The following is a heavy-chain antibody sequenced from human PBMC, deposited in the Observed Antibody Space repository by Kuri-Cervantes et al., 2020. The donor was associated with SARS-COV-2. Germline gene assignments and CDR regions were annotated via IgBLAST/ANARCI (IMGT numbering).Heavy chain of an antibody. CDR3: AKMQGGHTSDSFYSHYMDV. CDR1: GGSISSSDYY. Sequence: SETLSLTCTVSGGSISSSDYYWGWIRQPPGKGLEWIGSMYYSGSTYYNPSLQSRVTIALDTSRNQFSLKLRSVTAADTAVYYCAKMQGGHTSDSFYSHYMDVWGQGGTVTVSS. CDR2: MYYSGST. D-gene: IGHD5-18*01. V-gene: IGHV4-39*07. J-gene: IGHJ6*03.